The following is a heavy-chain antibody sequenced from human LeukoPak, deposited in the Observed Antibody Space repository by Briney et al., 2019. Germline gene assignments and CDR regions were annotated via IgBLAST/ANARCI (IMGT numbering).Heavy chain of an antibody. CDR1: GYTFTSYA. V-gene: IGHV1-3*01. CDR2: INAGNGNT. Sequence: ASVKVSCKASGYTFTSYAMHWVRQAPGQRLEWMGWINAGNGNTKYSQKFQGRVTMTEDTFTDTAYMELSSLRSEDTAVYYCATDGSRVGATTNWGQGTLVTVSS. D-gene: IGHD1-26*01. J-gene: IGHJ4*02. CDR3: ATDGSRVGATTN.